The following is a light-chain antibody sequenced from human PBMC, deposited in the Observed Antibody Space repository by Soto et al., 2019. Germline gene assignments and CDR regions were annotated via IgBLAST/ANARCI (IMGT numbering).Light chain of an antibody. CDR2: AAS. CDR3: QQLNSYPRK. J-gene: IGKJ1*01. V-gene: IGKV1-9*01. Sequence: IQLTPSPSSLSASVVYIFTITFLASQGISSYLAWYQQKPGKAPKLLIYAASTLQSGVPSRFSGSGSGTDFTLTISSLQPEDFATYYCQQLNSYPRKCGQGNKGDIK. CDR1: QGISSY.